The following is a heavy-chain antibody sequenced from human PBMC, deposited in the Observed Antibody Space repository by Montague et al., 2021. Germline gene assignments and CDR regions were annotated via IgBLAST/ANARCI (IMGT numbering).Heavy chain of an antibody. V-gene: IGHV3-33*01. CDR2: VGHDGNYE. Sequence: SLRLSCAASGFSFNVYGMHWVRQAPGKGLEWVAVVGHDGNYEKYADSVRGRFIVSRDNSRTTLYLQLNSLRAEDTAVYYCARDFRVGTYFDYLGQETLVTVSS. D-gene: IGHD1-26*01. J-gene: IGHJ4*02. CDR3: ARDFRVGTYFDY. CDR1: GFSFNVYG.